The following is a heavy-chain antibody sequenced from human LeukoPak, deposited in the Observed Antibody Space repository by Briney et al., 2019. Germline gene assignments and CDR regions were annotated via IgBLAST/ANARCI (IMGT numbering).Heavy chain of an antibody. CDR1: GGSISSSSYY. Sequence: SETLSLTCTVSGGSISSSSYYWGWIRQPPGKGLEWIGSIYYSGSTYYNPSLKSRVTISVDTSKNQFSLKLSSVTAADTAVYYCARDSRYSGGNWFDPWGQGTLVTVSS. CDR3: ARDSRYSGGNWFDP. D-gene: IGHD3-16*01. J-gene: IGHJ5*02. CDR2: IYYSGST. V-gene: IGHV4-39*07.